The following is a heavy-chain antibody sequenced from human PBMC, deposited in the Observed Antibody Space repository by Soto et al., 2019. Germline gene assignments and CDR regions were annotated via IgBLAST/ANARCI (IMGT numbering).Heavy chain of an antibody. CDR3: ARETTVTSWYFQH. CDR2: IYYSGST. V-gene: IGHV4-61*01. D-gene: IGHD4-17*01. Sequence: QVQLQESGPGLVKPSETLSLTCTVSGGSVSSGSYYWSWIRQPPGKGLEWIGYIYYSGSTNYNPSLTSRVTLSVDTSKNQFSLRLSSVTAADTAVYYCARETTVTSWYFQHWGQGTLVTVSS. CDR1: GGSVSSGSYY. J-gene: IGHJ1*01.